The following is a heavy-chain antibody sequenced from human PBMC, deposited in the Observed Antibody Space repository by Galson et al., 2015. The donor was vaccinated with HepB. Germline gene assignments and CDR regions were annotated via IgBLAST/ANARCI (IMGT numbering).Heavy chain of an antibody. CDR2: IIPILGIA. CDR3: AREAVAGCTDRDCPQGGNYYYYGMDV. J-gene: IGHJ6*02. V-gene: IGHV1-69*04. D-gene: IGHD6-19*01. Sequence: SVKVSCKASGGTLSSYTISWVRQAPGQGLEWMGRIIPILGIANYAQKFQGRVTITADKSTSTAYMELRSLRSDDTAVYYCAREAVAGCTDRDCPQGGNYYYYGMDVWGQGTTVTVSS. CDR1: GGTLSSYT.